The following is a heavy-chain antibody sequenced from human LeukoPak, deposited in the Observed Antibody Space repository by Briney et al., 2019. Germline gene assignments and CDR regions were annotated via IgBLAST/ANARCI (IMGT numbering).Heavy chain of an antibody. CDR1: RGSISSSGYY. CDR3: ARLHYYDSSGFYYFDY. D-gene: IGHD3-22*01. Sequence: PSETLSLTCTVSRGSISSSGYYWGWIRQPPGKGLEWTGSIYYRASTYYHPSLKSRVTISVDTSKNQFSLNLSSVTAADTAVYYCARLHYYDSSGFYYFDYWGQGTLVTVSS. CDR2: IYYRAST. J-gene: IGHJ4*02. V-gene: IGHV4-39*01.